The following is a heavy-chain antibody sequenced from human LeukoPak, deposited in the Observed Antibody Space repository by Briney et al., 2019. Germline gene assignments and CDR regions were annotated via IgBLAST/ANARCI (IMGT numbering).Heavy chain of an antibody. D-gene: IGHD2-8*01. CDR2: IIPILGIA. V-gene: IGHV1-69*02. J-gene: IGHJ3*02. Sequence: ASVNVSCKASGGTFSSYTISWVRQAPGQGLEWMGRIIPILGIANYAQKFQGRVTITADKSTSTAYMELSSLRSEDTAVYYCAGPLGYGDAFDIWGQGTMVTVSS. CDR1: GGTFSSYT. CDR3: AGPLGYGDAFDI.